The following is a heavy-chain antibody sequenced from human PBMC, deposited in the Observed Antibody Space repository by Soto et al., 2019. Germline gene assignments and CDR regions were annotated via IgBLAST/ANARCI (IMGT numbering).Heavy chain of an antibody. CDR3: AKDRLVRGVNDWFDP. Sequence: PGGSLRLSCAASGFTFSSYAMSWVRQAPGKGLEWVSAISGSGGSTYYADSVKGRFTISRDNSKNTLYLQMNSLRAEDTAVYYCAKDRLVRGVNDWFDPWGQGTLVTSPQ. CDR1: GFTFSSYA. CDR2: ISGSGGST. D-gene: IGHD3-10*01. J-gene: IGHJ5*02. V-gene: IGHV3-23*01.